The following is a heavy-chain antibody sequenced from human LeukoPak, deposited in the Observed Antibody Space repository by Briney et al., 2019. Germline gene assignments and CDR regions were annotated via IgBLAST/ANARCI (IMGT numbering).Heavy chain of an antibody. CDR1: GYSISSGYY. V-gene: IGHV4-38-2*02. Sequence: PSETLSLTCTVSGYSISSGYYWGWIRQPPGKGLEWIGSIYHSGSTYYNPSLKSRVTISVGTSKNQFSLKLSSVTAADTAVYYCARGEYSSGPNDYWGQGTLVTVSS. CDR2: IYHSGST. J-gene: IGHJ4*02. CDR3: ARGEYSSGPNDY. D-gene: IGHD5-18*01.